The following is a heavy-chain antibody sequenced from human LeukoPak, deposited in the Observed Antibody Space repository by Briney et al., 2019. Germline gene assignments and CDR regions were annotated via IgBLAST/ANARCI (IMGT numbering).Heavy chain of an antibody. Sequence: GGSLRLSCAASGFTFSSYWMSWVRQAPGKGLEWVANIKHDGSKKYYVDSVKGRITISRDNAKNSLYLQMNSLRAEDTAVYYCARDGMGVIKAFDIWGQGRMVTVSS. V-gene: IGHV3-7*05. J-gene: IGHJ3*02. CDR1: GFTFSSYW. CDR2: IKHDGSKK. CDR3: ARDGMGVIKAFDI. D-gene: IGHD3-10*01.